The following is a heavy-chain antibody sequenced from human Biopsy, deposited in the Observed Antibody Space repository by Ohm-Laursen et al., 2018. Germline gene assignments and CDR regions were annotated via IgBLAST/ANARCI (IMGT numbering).Heavy chain of an antibody. CDR1: GGSMSSYY. CDR3: ARGEAGVYDALDI. D-gene: IGHD3-10*01. Sequence: SDTLSLTCIVSGGSMSSYYWTWIRQPPEKGLEWIGYIYNSGSTNYNPSLKSRVTISVAVDTSKSQFSLRLSSVTAADTAMYYCARGEAGVYDALDIWGQGTMVIVSS. V-gene: IGHV4-59*07. J-gene: IGHJ3*02. CDR2: IYNSGST.